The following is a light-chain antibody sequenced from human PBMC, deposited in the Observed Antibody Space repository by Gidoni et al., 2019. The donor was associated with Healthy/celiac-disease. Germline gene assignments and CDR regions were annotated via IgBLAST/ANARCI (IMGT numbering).Light chain of an antibody. CDR2: DVS. V-gene: IGLV2-14*01. CDR3: SSYTSSSTLL. Sequence: QSALTQPASVSGSPGQSITISCTGTSSDVGGYNYVSWYQQHPGKAPNLMIYDVSNRPSGVSNRFSGSKSGNTASLTISGLQAEDEADYYCSSYTSSSTLLFDGGTKLTVL. J-gene: IGLJ2*01. CDR1: SSDVGGYNY.